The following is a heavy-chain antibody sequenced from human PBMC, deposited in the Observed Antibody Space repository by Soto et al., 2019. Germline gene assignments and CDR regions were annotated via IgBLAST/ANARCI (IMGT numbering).Heavy chain of an antibody. Sequence: PXESLCLTCAVSGDSVTSNVWWGWVRQSPGKGLEWIVEGYHNGLTDYNPSLKSRVTMSVDTSKNEFSLKLTYLIAADTAIYYCVRDAAVPGDSDRFDYWGQGILVTVYS. CDR3: VRDAAVPGDSDRFDY. CDR1: GDSVTSNVW. V-gene: IGHV4-4*02. CDR2: GYHNGLT. J-gene: IGHJ4*02. D-gene: IGHD6-19*01.